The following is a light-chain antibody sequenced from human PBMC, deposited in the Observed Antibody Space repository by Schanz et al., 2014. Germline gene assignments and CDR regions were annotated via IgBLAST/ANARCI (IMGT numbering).Light chain of an antibody. CDR3: QQYTISPST. V-gene: IGKV3-20*01. CDR2: GAS. Sequence: EIVLTQSPATLSVSPGERATLSCRASQSITSYLAWYQQKPGQAPRLLIHGASSRATGIPDRFSGSGSGTDFTLTISRLEPEDFAVYYCQQYTISPSTFGGGTKVEIK. J-gene: IGKJ4*01. CDR1: QSITSY.